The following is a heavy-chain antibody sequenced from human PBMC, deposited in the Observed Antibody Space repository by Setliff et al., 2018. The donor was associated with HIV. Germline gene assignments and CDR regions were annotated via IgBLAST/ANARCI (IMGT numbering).Heavy chain of an antibody. CDR3: ARSVIGYYYYGMDV. J-gene: IGHJ6*02. D-gene: IGHD3-10*01. CDR1: GFNIEEYA. CDR2: ITGSGGTI. V-gene: IGHV3-23*01. Sequence: GGSLRLSCVASGFNIEEYAMAWVRQAPGKGLEWVSVITGSGGTIYQTDSVKGRFTISRDNSKNTLYLQMNSLRAEDTAVYYCARSVIGYYYYGMDVWGQGTLVTVSS.